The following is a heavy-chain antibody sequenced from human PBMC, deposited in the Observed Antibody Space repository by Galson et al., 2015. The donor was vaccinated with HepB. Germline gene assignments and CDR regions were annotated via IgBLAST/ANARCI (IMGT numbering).Heavy chain of an antibody. CDR3: ARIAYCGGDCYLYAFDI. D-gene: IGHD2-21*02. CDR1: GFTFSSYS. Sequence: SLRLSCAASGFTFSSYSMNWVRQAPGKGLEWVSSISSSSSYIYYADSVKGRFTISRDNAKNSLYLQMNSLRAEDTAVYYCARIAYCGGDCYLYAFDIWGQGTMVTVSS. CDR2: ISSSSSYI. J-gene: IGHJ3*02. V-gene: IGHV3-21*01.